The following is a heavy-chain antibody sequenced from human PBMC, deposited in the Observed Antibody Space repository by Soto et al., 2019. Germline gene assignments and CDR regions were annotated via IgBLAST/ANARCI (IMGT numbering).Heavy chain of an antibody. CDR2: ISGSGGST. Sequence: EVQLLESGGGLVQPGGSLRLSCAASGFTFSSYAMSWVRQAPGKGLEWVSAISGSGGSTYYADSVKGRFTISRDNSKNTLYLQMNSLRAEDTAVYYCAKGRARNSSGYYFLDAFDIWGQGTMVTVSS. V-gene: IGHV3-23*01. CDR3: AKGRARNSSGYYFLDAFDI. J-gene: IGHJ3*02. CDR1: GFTFSSYA. D-gene: IGHD3-22*01.